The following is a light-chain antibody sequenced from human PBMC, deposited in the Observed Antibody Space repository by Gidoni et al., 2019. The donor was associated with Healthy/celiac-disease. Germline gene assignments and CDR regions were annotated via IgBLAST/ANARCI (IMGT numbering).Light chain of an antibody. V-gene: IGKV3-15*01. Sequence: EIVMTQSQATLSVSPGERATLSCRASQSVSSNVAWYQQKPGQAPRLLIYGASTRATGIPARFSGSVSGTEFTLTISSRQSEDFAVYYCQQYNNWPPYTFGQGTKLEIK. J-gene: IGKJ2*01. CDR1: QSVSSN. CDR3: QQYNNWPPYT. CDR2: GAS.